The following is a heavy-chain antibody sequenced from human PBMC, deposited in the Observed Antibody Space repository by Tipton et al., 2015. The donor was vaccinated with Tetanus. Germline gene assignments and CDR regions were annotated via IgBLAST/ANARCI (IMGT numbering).Heavy chain of an antibody. V-gene: IGHV4-61*01. CDR3: ARDSSLGSNSWAFDL. CDR2: VSDSGRT. J-gene: IGHJ3*01. D-gene: IGHD4-23*01. Sequence: TLSLTCSVSGAPVTSGRHHWSWIRLAPGRGLEWIGFVSDSGRTNYNPSVRGRVAISLDTSKNQFSLELASVTAADTAVYYCARDSSLGSNSWAFDLWGRGTTVTVSS. CDR1: GAPVTSGRHH.